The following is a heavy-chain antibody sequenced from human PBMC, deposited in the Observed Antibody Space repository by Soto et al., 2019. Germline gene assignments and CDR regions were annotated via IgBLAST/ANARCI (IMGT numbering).Heavy chain of an antibody. Sequence: EVQLVESGGGLVQPGRSLRLSCAASGFTFDDYAMHWVRQAPGKGLEWVSGISWNSGSIGYVDSVKGRFTISRDNAKNSLYLQMNSLRAEDTALYYCAKSNYGDYRIGYFQHWGQGTLVTVSS. CDR2: ISWNSGSI. V-gene: IGHV3-9*01. CDR3: AKSNYGDYRIGYFQH. D-gene: IGHD4-17*01. CDR1: GFTFDDYA. J-gene: IGHJ1*01.